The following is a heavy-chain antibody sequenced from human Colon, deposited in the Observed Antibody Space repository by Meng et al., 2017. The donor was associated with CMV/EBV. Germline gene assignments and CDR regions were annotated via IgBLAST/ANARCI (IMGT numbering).Heavy chain of an antibody. D-gene: IGHD3-22*01. CDR3: ARRPTMSGLDV. CDR2: ITSSGAIT. J-gene: IGHJ6*02. Sequence: LSCEASGFTFSNYYMSWIRQTPGRGLEWVAYITSSGAITYYADSVKGRFTVSRDNVKNSLYLEMNDLRDEDSAVYYCARRPTMSGLDVWGRGTLVTVSS. CDR1: GFTFSNYY. V-gene: IGHV3-11*04.